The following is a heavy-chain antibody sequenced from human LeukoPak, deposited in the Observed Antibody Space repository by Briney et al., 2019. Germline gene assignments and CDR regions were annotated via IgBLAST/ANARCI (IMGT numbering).Heavy chain of an antibody. CDR1: GFTLGSYW. D-gene: IGHD3-22*01. V-gene: IGHV3-74*01. J-gene: IGHJ6*03. Sequence: PGGSLRPSXAASGFTLGSYWMHWVRQAPGKGLVWVSRINSDGSSTSYADSVKGRFTISRDNAKNTLYLQMNSLRAEDTAVYYCARDYYDSSGYYYYYMDVWGKGTTVTVSS. CDR2: INSDGSST. CDR3: ARDYYDSSGYYYYYMDV.